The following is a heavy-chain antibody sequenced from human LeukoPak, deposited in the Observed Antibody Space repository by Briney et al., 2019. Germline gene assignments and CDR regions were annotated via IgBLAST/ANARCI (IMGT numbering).Heavy chain of an antibody. J-gene: IGHJ4*02. CDR2: INPNSGGT. V-gene: IGHV1-2*02. D-gene: IGHD1-26*01. CDR1: GYTFTGYY. Sequence: ASVKVSCKASGYTFTGYYMHWVRQAPGQGLEWMGWINPNSGGTNYAQKFQGRVTMTRDTSISTAYMELSRLRSDDTAVYHCARDGWEHKLTTQPHYWGQGTLVTVSS. CDR3: ARDGWEHKLTTQPHY.